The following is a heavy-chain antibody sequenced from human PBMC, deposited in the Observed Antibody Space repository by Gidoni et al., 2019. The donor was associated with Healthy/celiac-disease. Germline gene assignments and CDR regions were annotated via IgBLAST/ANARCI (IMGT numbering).Heavy chain of an antibody. CDR2: ISSSSSTI. Sequence: EVQLVESGGGLVQPGGSLRLSCAASGFTFSSYSMNWVRQAPGKGLEWVSYISSSSSTIYYADSVKGRFTISRDNAKNSLYLQMNSLRDEDTAVYYCARETPVVVVAAAYYYYGMDVWGQGTTVTVSS. V-gene: IGHV3-48*02. CDR3: ARETPVVVVAAAYYYYGMDV. CDR1: GFTFSSYS. J-gene: IGHJ6*02. D-gene: IGHD2-15*01.